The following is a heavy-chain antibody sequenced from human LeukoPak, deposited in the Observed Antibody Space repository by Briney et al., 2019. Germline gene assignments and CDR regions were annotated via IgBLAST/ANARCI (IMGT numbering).Heavy chain of an antibody. CDR3: ARAEHYVDTAMLNGFDY. D-gene: IGHD5-18*01. J-gene: IGHJ4*02. Sequence: GGSLRLSCAASGFTFSSYSMNWVRQAPGKGPEWVSSISSSSSYIYYADSVKGRFTISRDNAKNSLYLQMNSLRAEDTAVYYCARAEHYVDTAMLNGFDYWGQGTLVTVSS. V-gene: IGHV3-21*01. CDR2: ISSSSSYI. CDR1: GFTFSSYS.